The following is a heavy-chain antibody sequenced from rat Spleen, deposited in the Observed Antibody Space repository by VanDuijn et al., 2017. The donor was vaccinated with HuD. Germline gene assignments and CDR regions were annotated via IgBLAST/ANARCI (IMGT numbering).Heavy chain of an antibody. J-gene: IGHJ3*01. CDR2: ISFDGSDT. CDR3: ATRKANWFPY. V-gene: IGHV5-7*01. Sequence: EVQLVESGGGLVQPGRSLKLSCAASGFTFSDYNMAWVRQAPKKGLEWVATISFDGSDTYYRDSVKGRFTFSRDHAKSTLYLQMDSLRSEDTATYYCATRKANWFPYWGQGTLVTVSS. CDR1: GFTFSDYN.